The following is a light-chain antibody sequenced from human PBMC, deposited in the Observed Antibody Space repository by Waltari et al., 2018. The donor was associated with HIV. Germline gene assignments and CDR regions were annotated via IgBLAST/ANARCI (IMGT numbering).Light chain of an antibody. CDR3: YSTDTSGHHRV. CDR1: ALPTKY. V-gene: IGLV3-10*01. CDR2: EDS. J-gene: IGLJ2*01. Sequence: SYELTQPPSVSVSPGQTARITCSGDALPTKYAYWYQQKSGQAPVLVIYEDSKRPSGIPEGFSGSSSWTVATLTISGAQVEDESDYYCYSTDTSGHHRVFGGGTKLTVL.